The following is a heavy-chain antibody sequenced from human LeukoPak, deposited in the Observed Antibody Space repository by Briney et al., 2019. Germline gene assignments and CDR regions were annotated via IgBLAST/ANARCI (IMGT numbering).Heavy chain of an antibody. V-gene: IGHV4-30-4*02. CDR3: ARDNWNYGSSMDV. CDR1: GGSISSGDYY. Sequence: SETLSLTCTVSGGSISSGDYYWSWIRQPPGKGLEWIGYIYYSGSTYYNPSLKSRVTISVDTSKNQFSLKLSSVTAADTAVYYCARDNWNYGSSMDVWGQGTTVTVSS. CDR2: IYYSGST. D-gene: IGHD1-7*01. J-gene: IGHJ6*02.